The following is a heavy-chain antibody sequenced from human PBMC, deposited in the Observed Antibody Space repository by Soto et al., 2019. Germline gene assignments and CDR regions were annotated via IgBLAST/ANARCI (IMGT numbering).Heavy chain of an antibody. V-gene: IGHV1-69*02. CDR1: GGTFGSYT. D-gene: IGHD6-19*01. CDR3: ARISSEGWFDY. J-gene: IGHJ4*02. CDR2: IIPILGIA. Sequence: SVKVSCKASGGTFGSYTISWVRQAPGQGLEWMGRIIPILGIANYAQKFQGRVTITADKSTSTAYMELSSLRSEDTAVYYCARISSEGWFDYWGQGTLVTVSS.